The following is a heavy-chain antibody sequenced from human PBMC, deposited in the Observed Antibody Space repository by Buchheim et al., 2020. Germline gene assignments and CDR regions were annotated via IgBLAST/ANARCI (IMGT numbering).Heavy chain of an antibody. CDR1: GYTFTSYD. D-gene: IGHD2-15*01. J-gene: IGHJ6*02. CDR2: MNPNSGNT. Sequence: QVQLVQSGAEVKKPGASVKVSCKASGYTFTSYDINWVRQATGQGLEWMGWMNPNSGNTGYAQKFQGRVTMTRNTYIRPAYMELSSLRSEDTAVYYCAREGSCSGGSCSRRTYYYGMDVWGQGTT. CDR3: AREGSCSGGSCSRRTYYYGMDV. V-gene: IGHV1-8*01.